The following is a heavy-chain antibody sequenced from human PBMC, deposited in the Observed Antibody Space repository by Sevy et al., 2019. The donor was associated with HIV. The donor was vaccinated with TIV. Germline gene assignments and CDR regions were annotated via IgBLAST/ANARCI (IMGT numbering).Heavy chain of an antibody. CDR2: IYYNGHI. D-gene: IGHD1-26*01. Sequence: SETLSLTCTVSGGSITSLYWNWIRQPPGKGLEWIANIYYNGHINYNPPLKSRVTLSLDTSKNQFSLSLNSVTAADTAMYYCAGENAWGRGYSWGQGTLVTVSS. J-gene: IGHJ4*02. CDR3: AGENAWGRGYS. V-gene: IGHV4-59*08. CDR1: GGSITSLY.